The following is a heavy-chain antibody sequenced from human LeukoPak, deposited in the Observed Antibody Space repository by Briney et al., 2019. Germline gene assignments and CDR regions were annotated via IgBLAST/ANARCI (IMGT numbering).Heavy chain of an antibody. Sequence: GGSLKLSCTASGYTFSEFSVNWVRQAPGQGLEWVSTISVRGNYTYYAQTLRGRFTISRDGARDTLFLQMNSLRVEDPAVHFCVRLRRNNGRCSYDYYYDYWGQGTLVTVSS. CDR1: GYTFSEFS. J-gene: IGHJ4*02. CDR3: VRLRRNNGRCSYDYYYDY. CDR2: ISVRGNYT. V-gene: IGHV3-21*01. D-gene: IGHD1/OR15-1a*01.